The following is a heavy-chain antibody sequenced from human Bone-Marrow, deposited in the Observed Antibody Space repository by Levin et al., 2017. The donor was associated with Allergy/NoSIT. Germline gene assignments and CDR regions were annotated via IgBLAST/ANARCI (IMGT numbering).Heavy chain of an antibody. J-gene: IGHJ4*02. CDR3: ARGWYYFDF. CDR2: INSDGSST. Sequence: GESLKISCAASGFSFSTHWMHWVRQAPGKGLVWVSHINSDGSSTTYADSVKGRFTISRDNAKNTLYLQMNSLRAEDTAVYYCARGWYYFDFWGQGTLVTVSS. CDR1: GFSFSTHW. V-gene: IGHV3-74*01.